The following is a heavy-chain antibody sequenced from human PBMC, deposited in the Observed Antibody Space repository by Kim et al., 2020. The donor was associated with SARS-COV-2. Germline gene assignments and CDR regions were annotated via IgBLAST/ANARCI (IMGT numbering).Heavy chain of an antibody. J-gene: IGHJ4*02. CDR3: ARGAQGGGFDY. V-gene: IGHV1-69*01. CDR2: A. D-gene: IGHD1-26*01. Sequence: ANSAQKSQGRVTMTADESTSTAYMELSSLRSEDTAVYYCARGAQGGGFDYWGQGTLVTVSS.